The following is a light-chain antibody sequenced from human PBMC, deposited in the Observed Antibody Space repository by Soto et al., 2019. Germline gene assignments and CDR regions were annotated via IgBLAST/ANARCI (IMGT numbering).Light chain of an antibody. CDR3: QQYGSSGT. V-gene: IGKV3-20*01. CDR1: QSVSSYS. J-gene: IGKJ1*01. CDR2: GAS. Sequence: EIVMTQSPATLSVSPGERATLSCRASQSVSSYSLAWYQQKPGQAPRLLIYGASNRATGIPDRFSGSGSGTDFTLTISRLEPEDFAVYYCQQYGSSGTFGQGTKVDI.